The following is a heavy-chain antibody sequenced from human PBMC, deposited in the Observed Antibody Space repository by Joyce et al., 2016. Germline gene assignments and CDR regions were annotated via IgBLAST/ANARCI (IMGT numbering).Heavy chain of an antibody. CDR2: VIPFFGAA. J-gene: IGHJ6*02. Sequence: QVLLVQSGAAVKRPGSSLRVSCKSYGGDFSNYTVNWVRQAPGQRIEWMGGVIPFFGAAKYAEDFQGRVTLTADQSTRTAYLGLSSLTSADTAVYYCARGGTSSDHYFFYTLDVWGPGTTVIVSS. V-gene: IGHV1-69*12. CDR3: ARGGTSSDHYFFYTLDV. D-gene: IGHD1-14*01. CDR1: GGDFSNYT.